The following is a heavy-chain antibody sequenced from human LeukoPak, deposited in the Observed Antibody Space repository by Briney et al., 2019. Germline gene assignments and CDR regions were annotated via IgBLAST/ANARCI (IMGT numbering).Heavy chain of an antibody. CDR2: IWYDGSNK. V-gene: IGHV3-33*06. CDR1: GFTFSSYG. D-gene: IGHD3-22*01. J-gene: IGHJ4*01. CDR3: AKDPDYYYDSSGYYYSIDWFDY. Sequence: GGSLRLSCAASGFTFSSYGMHWVRQAPGKGLEWVAVIWYDGSNKYYADSVKGRFTISRDNSKNTLYLQMNSLRAEDTAVYYCAKDPDYYYDSSGYYYSIDWFDYWGQGTLVTVSS.